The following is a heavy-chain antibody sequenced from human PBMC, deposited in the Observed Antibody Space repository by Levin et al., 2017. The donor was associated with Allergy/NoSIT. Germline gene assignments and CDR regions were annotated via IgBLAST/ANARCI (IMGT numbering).Heavy chain of an antibody. CDR2: INHSGST. D-gene: IGHD6-13*01. V-gene: IGHV4-34*01. Sequence: SETLSLTCAVYGGSFSGYYWSWIRQPPGKGLEWIGEINHSGSTNYNPSLKSRVTISVDTSKNQFSLKLSSVTAADTAVYYCASRGVSVAAGTRATAWGQGTLVTVSS. J-gene: IGHJ5*02. CDR3: ASRGVSVAAGTRATA. CDR1: GGSFSGYY.